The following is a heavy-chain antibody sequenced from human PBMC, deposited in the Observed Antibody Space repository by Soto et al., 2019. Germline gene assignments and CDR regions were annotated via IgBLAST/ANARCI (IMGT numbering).Heavy chain of an antibody. CDR2: IYYSGST. CDR3: ARQGTLDY. D-gene: IGHD1-1*01. J-gene: IGHJ4*02. CDR1: GGSISSSSYY. V-gene: IGHV4-39*01. Sequence: SETLSLTCTVSGGSISSSSYYWGWIRQPPGKGLEWIGSIYYSGSTYYNPSLKSRVTISVDTSKNQFSLKLSSVTAADTAVYYCARQGTLDYWGQGTLVTVSS.